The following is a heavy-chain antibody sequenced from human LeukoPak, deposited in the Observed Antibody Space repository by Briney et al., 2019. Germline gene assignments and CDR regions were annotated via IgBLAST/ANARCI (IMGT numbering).Heavy chain of an antibody. J-gene: IGHJ4*02. CDR1: GYTFTGYY. D-gene: IGHD6-19*01. CDR3: ARDLLAVAGTYY. CDR2: INPNSGGT. V-gene: IGHV1-2*02. Sequence: ASVKVSCKASGYTFTGYYMHWVRQAPGQGLEWMGWINPNSGGTNYAQTFQGRVTMTRDTSISTAYMELSRLRSDDTAVYYCARDLLAVAGTYYWGQGTLVTVSS.